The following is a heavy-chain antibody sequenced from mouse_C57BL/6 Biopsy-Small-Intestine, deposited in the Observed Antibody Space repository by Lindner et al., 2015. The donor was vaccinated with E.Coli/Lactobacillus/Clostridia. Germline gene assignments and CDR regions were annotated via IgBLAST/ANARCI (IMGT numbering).Heavy chain of an antibody. CDR3: ARRGSTYDALDY. J-gene: IGHJ4*01. CDR1: GYAFSSSW. V-gene: IGHV1-82*01. CDR2: IYPGDGDT. D-gene: IGHD1-1*01. Sequence: VQLQESGPELVKPGASVKISCKASGYAFSSSWMNWVKQRPGKGLEWIGRIYPGDGDTNYNGKFKGKATLTADKSSSTAYMQLSSLTSEDSAVYFCARRGSTYDALDYWGQGTSVIVSS.